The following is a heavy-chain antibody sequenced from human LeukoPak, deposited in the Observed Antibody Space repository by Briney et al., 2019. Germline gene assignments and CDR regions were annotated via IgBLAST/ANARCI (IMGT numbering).Heavy chain of an antibody. J-gene: IGHJ5*02. D-gene: IGHD6-13*01. Sequence: SETLSLTCAVYGGSFSGYYWSWIRQPPGKGLEWIGEINHSGSTNYNPSLKSRVTISVDTSKNQFSLKLSSVTAADTAVYYCARVAAVPYNWFDPWGQGTLVTVSS. CDR3: ARVAAVPYNWFDP. CDR1: GGSFSGYY. CDR2: INHSGST. V-gene: IGHV4-34*01.